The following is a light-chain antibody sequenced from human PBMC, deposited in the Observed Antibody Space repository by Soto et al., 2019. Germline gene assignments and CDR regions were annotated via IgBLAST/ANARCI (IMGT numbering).Light chain of an antibody. CDR3: SSYAGSNWYV. V-gene: IGLV2-8*01. Sequence: LTQPPSASGSPGQSVTISCTGTNSDVGGYNYVSWYQQYPGKAPKLIIYEVNERPSGVPDRFSGSKSGNTASPTVSGLQTADEADYYCSSYAGSNWYVFGTGTKVTVL. J-gene: IGLJ1*01. CDR1: NSDVGGYNY. CDR2: EVN.